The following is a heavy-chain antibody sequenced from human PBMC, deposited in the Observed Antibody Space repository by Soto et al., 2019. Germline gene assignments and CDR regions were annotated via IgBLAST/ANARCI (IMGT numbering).Heavy chain of an antibody. CDR3: ARGRGYRYGRDP. D-gene: IGHD5-18*01. CDR1: GYSISSNTNY. V-gene: IGHV4-30-4*01. J-gene: IGHJ5*02. Sequence: SETLSLTCTVSGYSISSNTNYWIWIRQPPGEGREWIGFISYSGTPSYSPSLKSRVAILLDPSKTQFSLRLSSVTATDTAVYYCARGRGYRYGRDPWGQVTLVTVS. CDR2: ISYSGTP.